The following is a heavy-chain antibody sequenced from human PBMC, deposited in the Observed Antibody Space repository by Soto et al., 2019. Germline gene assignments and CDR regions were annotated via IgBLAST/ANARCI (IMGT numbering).Heavy chain of an antibody. CDR2: IYPSGTS. V-gene: IGHV4-30-2*06. Sequence: LSETLSLTCAVSGDSISGGGFSWNWIRQSPGKGLEWIGYIYPSGTSYFNPSLKSRVSISLDKSRNQFSLRLSSMTAADTDVYYCARGHYFGSGTTDWGHGTLVNVSS. J-gene: IGHJ4*01. CDR3: ARGHYFGSGTTD. CDR1: GDSISGGGFS. D-gene: IGHD3-10*01.